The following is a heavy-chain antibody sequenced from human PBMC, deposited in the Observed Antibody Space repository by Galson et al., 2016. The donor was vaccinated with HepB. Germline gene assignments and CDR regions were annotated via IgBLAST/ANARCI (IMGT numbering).Heavy chain of an antibody. CDR3: ARMRYSSGWLDGFDI. D-gene: IGHD6-19*01. CDR1: GFSFRSHA. Sequence: SLRLSCAVSGFSFRSHAMNWARQAPGKGLEWVSSISSGSSYTYYADSVKERFTISRGNARNSLYLQMNSLRVEDTAVYYCARMRYSSGWLDGFDIWGQGTMVTVSS. CDR2: ISSGSSYT. J-gene: IGHJ3*02. V-gene: IGHV3-21*01.